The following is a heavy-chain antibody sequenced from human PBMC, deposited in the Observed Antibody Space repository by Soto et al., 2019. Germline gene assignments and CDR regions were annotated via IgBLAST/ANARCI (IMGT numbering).Heavy chain of an antibody. Sequence: PGGSLRLSCAASGFTFSSYAMHWVRQAPGKGLEWVAVISYDGSNKYYADSVKGRFTISRDNSKNTLYLQMNSLRAEDTAVYYCASLYGSGSYYKVDFDYWGQGTLVTVSS. CDR3: ASLYGSGSYYKVDFDY. J-gene: IGHJ4*02. CDR2: ISYDGSNK. D-gene: IGHD3-10*01. CDR1: GFTFSSYA. V-gene: IGHV3-30-3*01.